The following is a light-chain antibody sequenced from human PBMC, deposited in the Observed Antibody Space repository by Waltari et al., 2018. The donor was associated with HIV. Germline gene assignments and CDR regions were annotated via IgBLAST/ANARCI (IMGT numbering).Light chain of an antibody. CDR3: VTWDDNLNGPV. CDR1: SSNIGDNP. CDR2: TNR. V-gene: IGLV1-44*01. Sequence: QSVLTQPPSVSGTPGQRVTISCSGSSSNIGDNPVSWYRQLPGTAPKLLIYTNRQRPSGVPARVSCSKSGTSASLAISGLQSEDEANYYCVTWDDNLNGPVFGGGTRLTVL. J-gene: IGLJ2*01.